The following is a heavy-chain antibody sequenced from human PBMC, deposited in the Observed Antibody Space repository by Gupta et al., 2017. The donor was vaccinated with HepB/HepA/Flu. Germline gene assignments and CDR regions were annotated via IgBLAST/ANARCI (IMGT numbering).Heavy chain of an antibody. J-gene: IGHJ3*02. D-gene: IGHD2-2*01. V-gene: IGHV4-39*01. CDR3: ARRSQDQLPHGDAFDI. CDR2: IYYSGST. CDR1: GGSISSSSYY. Sequence: QLQLQESGPGLVKPSETLSLTCTVSGGSISSSSYYWGWIRQPPGKGLEWIGSIYYSGSTYYNLARKRRVTISVETYKNQFGLKRSSVTAAETAVDYCARRSQDQLPHGDAFDIGGQGTMVTVSS.